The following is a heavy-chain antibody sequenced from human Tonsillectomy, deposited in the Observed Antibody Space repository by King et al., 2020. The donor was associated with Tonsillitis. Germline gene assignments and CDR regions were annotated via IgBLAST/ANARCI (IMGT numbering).Heavy chain of an antibody. Sequence: VQLQESGPGLVKPSETLSLTCSVSGDSVTSYYWNWLRQPAGKRLEWIGRIYASGSANYNPSLTSRVSMSIDTSKNQFSLRLSSVTAADTAVYYCARCPMQYSFDYWGQGALVTVSS. D-gene: IGHD6-19*01. V-gene: IGHV4-4*07. CDR3: ARCPMQYSFDY. J-gene: IGHJ4*02. CDR2: IYASGSA. CDR1: GDSVTSYY.